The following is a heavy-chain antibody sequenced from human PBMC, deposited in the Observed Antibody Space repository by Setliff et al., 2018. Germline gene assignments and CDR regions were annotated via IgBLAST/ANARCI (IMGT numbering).Heavy chain of an antibody. D-gene: IGHD6-19*01. CDR1: GFTLSNAW. J-gene: IGHJ4*02. CDR3: ATRGSTGWYHDY. Sequence: GGSLRLSCAASGFTLSNAWMSWVRQAPGKGLEWVGRVKSKTDGGSTDYAAPVKDKFTISRDDSKNTLYLQMNSLRTEDTAVYYCATRGSTGWYHDYWGQGTLVTVSS. V-gene: IGHV3-15*01. CDR2: VKSKTDGGST.